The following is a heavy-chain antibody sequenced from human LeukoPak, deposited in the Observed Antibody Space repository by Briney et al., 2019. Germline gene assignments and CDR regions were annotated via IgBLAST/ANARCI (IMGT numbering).Heavy chain of an antibody. J-gene: IGHJ4*02. V-gene: IGHV3-66*01. Sequence: GRSLRLSCAASGFTVSSNYMSWVRQAPGKRLEWVSVIYSGGSTYYADSVKGRFTISRDNSKNTLYLQMNSLRAEDTAVYYCARGGLWFGELLYYWGQGTLVTVSS. CDR2: IYSGGST. CDR3: ARGGLWFGELLYY. D-gene: IGHD3-10*01. CDR1: GFTVSSNY.